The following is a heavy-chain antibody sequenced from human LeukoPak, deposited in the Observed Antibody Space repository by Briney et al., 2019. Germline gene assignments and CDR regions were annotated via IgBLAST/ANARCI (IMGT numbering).Heavy chain of an antibody. Sequence: ASVKVSCKASGYTFTSYGISWVRQAPGQGLEWMGWISAYNGNTNYAQKPQGRVTMTTDTSTSTAYMELRSPRSDDTAVYYCARGPRRSYYYYYYMDVWGKGTTVTVSS. CDR1: GYTFTSYG. CDR2: ISAYNGNT. J-gene: IGHJ6*03. V-gene: IGHV1-18*01. CDR3: ARGPRRSYYYYYYMDV.